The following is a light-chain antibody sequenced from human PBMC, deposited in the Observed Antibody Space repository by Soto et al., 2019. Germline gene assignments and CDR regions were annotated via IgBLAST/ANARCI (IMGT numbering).Light chain of an antibody. CDR1: QSVSSSY. CDR2: GAS. J-gene: IGKJ1*01. CDR3: QQYGSSLRT. Sequence: EVVLTQSQGTLSSSPGERATLSCRASQSVSSSYLAWYQQKPGQAPRLLIYGASSRATGIPDRFSGSGSGTDFTLTISRLEPEDFAVYYCQQYGSSLRTFGQGTKVDIK. V-gene: IGKV3-20*01.